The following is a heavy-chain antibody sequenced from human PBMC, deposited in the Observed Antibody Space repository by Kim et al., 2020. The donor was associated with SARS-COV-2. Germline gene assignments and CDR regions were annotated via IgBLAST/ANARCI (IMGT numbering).Heavy chain of an antibody. V-gene: IGHV6-1*01. CDR3: ARDTPGQKGYDI. J-gene: IGHJ3*02. D-gene: IGHD3-22*01. Sequence: YAESVNSRITINADTSKSQCALQLNSVRPEDAAVYYCARDTPGQKGYDIWGQGTMVTVSS.